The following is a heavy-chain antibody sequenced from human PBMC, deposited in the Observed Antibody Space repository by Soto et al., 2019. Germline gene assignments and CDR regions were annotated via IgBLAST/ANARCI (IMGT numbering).Heavy chain of an antibody. CDR2: IIPIFGTA. CDR1: GGTFSSYA. Sequence: SVKVSCKASGGTFSSYASSWVRQAPGQGLEWMGGIIPIFGTANYAQKFQGRVTITADESTSTAYMELSSLRSEDTAVYYCARYYPQWLVQYAFDSWGQGTMVTVSS. CDR3: ARYYPQWLVQYAFDS. D-gene: IGHD6-19*01. J-gene: IGHJ3*02. V-gene: IGHV1-69*13.